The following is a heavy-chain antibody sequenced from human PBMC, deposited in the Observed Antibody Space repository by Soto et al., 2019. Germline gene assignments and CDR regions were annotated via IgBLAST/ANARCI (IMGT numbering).Heavy chain of an antibody. D-gene: IGHD3-10*01. Sequence: SVKVSCKASGCTFSSYAISCVRQAPGQVLEWMGGIIPIFGTANYAQKFQGRVTITADESTSTAYMELSSLRSEDTAVYYCASMYYYGSGSYEYYYGMDVWGQGTTVTVSS. V-gene: IGHV1-69*13. J-gene: IGHJ6*02. CDR3: ASMYYYGSGSYEYYYGMDV. CDR2: IIPIFGTA. CDR1: GCTFSSYA.